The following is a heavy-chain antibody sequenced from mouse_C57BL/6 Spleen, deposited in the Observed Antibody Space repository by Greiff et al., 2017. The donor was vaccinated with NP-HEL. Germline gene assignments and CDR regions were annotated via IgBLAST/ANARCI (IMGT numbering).Heavy chain of an antibody. J-gene: IGHJ4*01. CDR3: ARYSPRHYAMDY. CDR2: IRNKANGYTT. CDR1: GFTFTDYY. V-gene: IGHV7-3*01. Sequence: EVQLVESGGGLVQPGGSLSLSCAASGFTFTDYYMSWVRQPPGKALEWLGFIRNKANGYTTEYSASVKGRFTISRDNSQSILYLQMNALRAEDSATYYCARYSPRHYAMDYWGQGTSVTVSS.